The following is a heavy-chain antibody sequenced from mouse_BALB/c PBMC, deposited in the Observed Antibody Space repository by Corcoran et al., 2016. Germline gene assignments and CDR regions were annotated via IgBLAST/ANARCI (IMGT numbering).Heavy chain of an antibody. CDR1: GYTFTNYG. Sequence: QIQLVQSGPELKKPGETVKISCKASGYTFTNYGMNWVKQAPGKGLKWMGWINTYTGEPTYADDFKGRFAFSLETSASTAYLQINNLKNEDTATYCCARHDYDGGYAMDYWGQGTSVTVSS. J-gene: IGHJ4*01. CDR3: ARHDYDGGYAMDY. V-gene: IGHV9-3-1*01. D-gene: IGHD2-4*01. CDR2: INTYTGEP.